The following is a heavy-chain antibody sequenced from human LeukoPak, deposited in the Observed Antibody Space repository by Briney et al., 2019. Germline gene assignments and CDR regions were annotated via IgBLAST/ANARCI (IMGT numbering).Heavy chain of an antibody. CDR2: MYHSGST. D-gene: IGHD4-17*01. J-gene: IGHJ6*02. Sequence: SETLSLTCSVSGFSIGSGYYWGWIRQSPGKGLEWIGIMYHSGSTSYNPSLKSRVTISMDTSKNQFSLKLSSVTAADTAVYYCARHHGDYYYYGMDVWGQGTTVTVSS. V-gene: IGHV4-38-2*02. CDR1: GFSIGSGYY. CDR3: ARHHGDYYYYGMDV.